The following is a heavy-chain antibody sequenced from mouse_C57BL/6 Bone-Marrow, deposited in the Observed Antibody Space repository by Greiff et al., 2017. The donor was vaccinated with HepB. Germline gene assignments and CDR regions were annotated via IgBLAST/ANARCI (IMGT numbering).Heavy chain of an antibody. CDR2: INPNNGGT. J-gene: IGHJ2*01. Sequence: VQLQQSGPELVKPGASVKIPCKASGYTFTDYNMDWVKQSHGKSLEWIGDINPNNGGTIYNQKFKGKATLTVDKSSSTAYMELRSLTSEDTAVYYCARHYYGSTWDGYYFDYWGQGTTLTVSS. V-gene: IGHV1-18*01. CDR3: ARHYYGSTWDGYYFDY. D-gene: IGHD1-1*01. CDR1: GYTFTDYN.